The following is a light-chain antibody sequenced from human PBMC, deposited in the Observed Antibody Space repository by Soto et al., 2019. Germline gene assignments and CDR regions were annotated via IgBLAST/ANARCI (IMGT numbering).Light chain of an antibody. J-gene: IGLJ3*02. CDR2: SNN. CDR3: AAWDDSLNGFGV. CDR1: SSNIGSNT. Sequence: QSVLPQPPSASGTPGQRVTISCSGSSSNIGSNTVNWYQQLPGTAPKLLIYSNNQRPSGVPDRFSGSKSGTSASLAISGLQSEDEADYYCAAWDDSLNGFGVFGGGTKVTVL. V-gene: IGLV1-44*01.